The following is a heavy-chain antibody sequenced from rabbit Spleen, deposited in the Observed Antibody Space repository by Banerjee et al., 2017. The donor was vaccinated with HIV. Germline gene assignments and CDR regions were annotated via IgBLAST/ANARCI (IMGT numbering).Heavy chain of an antibody. CDR3: ARTGSGSGGYGSVLDL. J-gene: IGHJ3*01. D-gene: IGHD1-1*01. Sequence: QSLEESGGDLVKPGASLTLTCTASEFDFSSSYYMCWVRQAPGKGLEWIGCMWIGDGGAAYLIWARGLFTVSKTSSPTTPLQLNSMTAADPATYFCARTGSGSGGYGSVLDLYGQVNIVNVS. CDR1: EFDFSSSYY. V-gene: IGHV1S40*01. CDR2: MWIGDGGA.